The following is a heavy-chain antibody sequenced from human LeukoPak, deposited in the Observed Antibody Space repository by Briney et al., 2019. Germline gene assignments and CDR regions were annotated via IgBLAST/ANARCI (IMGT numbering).Heavy chain of an antibody. Sequence: GASVKVSCKASGGTFSSYAISWVRQAPGQGLEWMGGIIPIFGTANYAQKFQGRVTITADESTSTAYMELSSLRSEDTAVYYCTTTLGGYIYHFDYWGQGTLVTVSS. D-gene: IGHD3-22*01. CDR1: GGTFSSYA. CDR2: IIPIFGTA. V-gene: IGHV1-69*13. J-gene: IGHJ4*02. CDR3: TTTLGGYIYHFDY.